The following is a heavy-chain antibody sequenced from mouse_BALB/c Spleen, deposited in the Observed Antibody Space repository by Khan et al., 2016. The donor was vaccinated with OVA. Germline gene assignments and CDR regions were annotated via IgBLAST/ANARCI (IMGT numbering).Heavy chain of an antibody. J-gene: IGHJ2*01. CDR2: ISYDGSN. Sequence: QLEESGPGLVKPSQSLSLTCSVTGYSITSGYYWNWIRQFPGNKLGWMGYISYDGSNNYNPSLKNRISIIRDTSKNQFFLKLNSVTTEDTATYYCARGWLVKVDYWGQGTTLTVSS. D-gene: IGHD2-3*01. V-gene: IGHV3-6*02. CDR3: ARGWLVKVDY. CDR1: GYSITSGYY.